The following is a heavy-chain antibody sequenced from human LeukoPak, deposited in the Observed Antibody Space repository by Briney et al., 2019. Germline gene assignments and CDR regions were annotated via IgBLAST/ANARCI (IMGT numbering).Heavy chain of an antibody. CDR2: IYPGDSDT. CDR3: ARTGSAVGTSLYYHSGMDV. CDR1: GYSFTSYW. V-gene: IGHV5-51*01. Sequence: GESLKISCKGSGYSFTSYWSGWVRQMPGKGLEWRGIIYPGDSDTRCSPSFQGRVTISADKSISTAYLQWSSLKASDTAMYYCARTGSAVGTSLYYHSGMDVWGKGTTVTVSS. D-gene: IGHD3-10*01. J-gene: IGHJ6*04.